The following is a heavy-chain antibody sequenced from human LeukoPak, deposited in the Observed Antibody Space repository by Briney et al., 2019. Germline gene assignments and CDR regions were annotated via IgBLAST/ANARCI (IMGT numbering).Heavy chain of an antibody. V-gene: IGHV1-46*01. J-gene: IGHJ4*02. CDR1: GYTFTSYA. CDR3: ARGYGDSTFPSDY. CDR2: INPSGGST. D-gene: IGHD4-17*01. Sequence: ASVKVSCKASGYTFTSYAMNWVRQAPGQGLEWMGIINPSGGSTSYAQKYQGRVTMTRDMSTSTVYMELSSLRSEDTAVYYCARGYGDSTFPSDYWGQGTLVTVSS.